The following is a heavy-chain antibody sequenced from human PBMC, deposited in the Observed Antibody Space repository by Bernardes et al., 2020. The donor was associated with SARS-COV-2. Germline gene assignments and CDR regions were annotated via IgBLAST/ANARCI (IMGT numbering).Heavy chain of an antibody. Sequence: ASVKVSCKASGYRFNTYGISWVRQAPGQGLEWMAWINIYNGNTYFAQKFQGRLTMSTSTSTSTAYMELRSLTSDDTAVYYCARFTLEVVAANGWFVPWGQGTLVTVSS. D-gene: IGHD2-15*01. CDR3: ARFTLEVVAANGWFVP. CDR1: GYRFNTYG. CDR2: INIYNGNT. J-gene: IGHJ5*02. V-gene: IGHV1-18*01.